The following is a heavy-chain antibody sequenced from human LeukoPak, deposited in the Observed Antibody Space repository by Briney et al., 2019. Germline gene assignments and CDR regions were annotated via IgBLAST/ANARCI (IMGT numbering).Heavy chain of an antibody. CDR2: INPNSGGT. D-gene: IGHD6-13*01. V-gene: IGHV1-2*06. Sequence: ASVKVSCKASGYTFTGYYLYWVRQAPGQGLEWMGRINPNSGGTNYAQKFQGRVTMTRDTSVSTAYMELSSLRSDDTAVFYCARRIAAAGHFDYWGQGTLVTVSS. J-gene: IGHJ4*02. CDR3: ARRIAAAGHFDY. CDR1: GYTFTGYY.